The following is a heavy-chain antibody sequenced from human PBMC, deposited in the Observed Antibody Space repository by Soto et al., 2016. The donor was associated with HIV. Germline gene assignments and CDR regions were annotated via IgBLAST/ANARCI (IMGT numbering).Heavy chain of an antibody. Sequence: VQLQESGPGLVKPSETLSLTCTVSGGSISSYYWNWMRQPPGKGLEWIGYIYYSGSTNYNPSLKSRVTISVDTSKNQFSLKLNSVTAADTAVYYCARDGSAYLYNGGFDSWGQGPWSPSPQ. CDR1: GGSISSYY. J-gene: IGHJ4*02. CDR3: ARDGSAYLYNGGFDS. D-gene: IGHD3-10*01. CDR2: IYYSGST. V-gene: IGHV4-59*01.